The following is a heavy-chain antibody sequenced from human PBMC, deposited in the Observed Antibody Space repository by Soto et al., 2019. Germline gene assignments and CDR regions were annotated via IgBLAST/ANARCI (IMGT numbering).Heavy chain of an antibody. CDR1: GESNSTYD. Sequence: GAAVKVTGRDFGESNSTYDFNWVRQATGQGLEWMGWVNPNSGNTGYAENFRGRISMTRDASISTAYMELRSLRSEDTAIYYCATDRGPGREKDAFDIWGPGTGVTI. V-gene: IGHV1-8*01. J-gene: IGHJ3*02. CDR2: VNPNSGNT. CDR3: ATDRGPGREKDAFDI. D-gene: IGHD3-16*02.